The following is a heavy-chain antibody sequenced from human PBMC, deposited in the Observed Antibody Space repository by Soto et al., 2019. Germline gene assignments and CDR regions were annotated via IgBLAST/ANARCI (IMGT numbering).Heavy chain of an antibody. CDR2: ISSSGSYI. D-gene: IGHD3-22*01. CDR1: GFTFSSYS. CDR3: AKDTYYYDRSGYYTYDY. Sequence: PGGSLRLSCAASGFTFSSYSMNWVRQAPGKGLEWVSSISSSGSYIYYADSVKGRFTISRDNSKNTLDLQMNSLRAEDTAVYYCAKDTYYYDRSGYYTYDYWGQGTQVTVSS. J-gene: IGHJ4*02. V-gene: IGHV3-21*01.